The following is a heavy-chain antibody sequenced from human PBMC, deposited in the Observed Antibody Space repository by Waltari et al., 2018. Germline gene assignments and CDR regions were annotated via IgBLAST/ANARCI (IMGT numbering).Heavy chain of an antibody. V-gene: IGHV4-59*01. CDR2: IYYSGRT. CDR1: GGTISSYY. CDR3: ARDLEQRGLDY. Sequence: QVQLQESGPGLVKPSETLSLTCPVSGGTISSYYWSWIRPPPGKGLEWIGYIYYSGRTNYNPSLKSRVTISVDTSKNQFSLKLSSVTAADPAVYYCARDLEQRGLDYWGQGTLVTVSS. J-gene: IGHJ4*02. D-gene: IGHD1-1*01.